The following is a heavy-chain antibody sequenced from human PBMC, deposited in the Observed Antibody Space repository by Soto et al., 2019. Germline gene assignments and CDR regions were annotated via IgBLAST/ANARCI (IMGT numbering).Heavy chain of an antibody. D-gene: IGHD3-10*01. V-gene: IGHV3-11*01. Sequence: GGSLRLSCAASGFTFSDYYMSWIRQAQGKGLEWVSYISSSGSTIYYADSVKGRFTISRDNAKNSLYLQMNSLRAEDTAVYYCATHLRGSTLDAFDIWGQGTMVTVSS. J-gene: IGHJ3*02. CDR2: ISSSGSTI. CDR3: ATHLRGSTLDAFDI. CDR1: GFTFSDYY.